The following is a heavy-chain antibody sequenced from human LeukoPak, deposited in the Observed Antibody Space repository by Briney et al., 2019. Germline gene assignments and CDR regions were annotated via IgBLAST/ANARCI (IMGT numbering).Heavy chain of an antibody. CDR1: GYTFTSYG. V-gene: IGHV1-18*01. CDR2: ISAYNGNT. Sequence: ASVKVSCKASGYTFTSYGISWVRQAPGQGLEWMGWISAYNGNTNYAQKLQGRVTMTTDTSTSTAYMELRSLRSDDTAVYYCARDRVKGYYDFWTKEESAFDIWGQGTMVTVSS. D-gene: IGHD3-3*01. CDR3: ARDRVKGYYDFWTKEESAFDI. J-gene: IGHJ3*02.